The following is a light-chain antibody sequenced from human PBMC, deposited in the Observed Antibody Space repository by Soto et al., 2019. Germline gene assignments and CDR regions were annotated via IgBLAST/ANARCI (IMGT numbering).Light chain of an antibody. J-gene: IGLJ3*02. CDR1: TGAVTSGHY. CDR2: STS. Sequence: QAVVTQEPSLTVSPGGTVTLTCASRTGAVTSGHYPNWFQQKPGQAPRSLIYSTSNKQSWTPARFSGSLLGGKAALTLSGVQPEDEADYYCLLYYGGPWVFGGGTKLTVL. V-gene: IGLV7-43*01. CDR3: LLYYGGPWV.